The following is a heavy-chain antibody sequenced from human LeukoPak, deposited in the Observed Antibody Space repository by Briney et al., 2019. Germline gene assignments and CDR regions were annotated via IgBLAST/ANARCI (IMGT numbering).Heavy chain of an antibody. V-gene: IGHV3-33*01. CDR1: GFTFSSYG. D-gene: IGHD3-22*01. CDR3: ARGYYYNSSGYYYAPFY. Sequence: VGSLRLSCAASGFTFSSYGMHWVRQAPGKGLEWVAVMWYDGSNKYYADSVKGRFTISRDNSKNTLYLQMNSLRAEDTAVYYCARGYYYNSSGYYYAPFYWGQGTLVTVSS. CDR2: MWYDGSNK. J-gene: IGHJ4*02.